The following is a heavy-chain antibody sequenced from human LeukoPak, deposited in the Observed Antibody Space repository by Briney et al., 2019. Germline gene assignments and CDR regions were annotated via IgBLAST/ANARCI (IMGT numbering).Heavy chain of an antibody. D-gene: IGHD3-16*01. J-gene: IGHJ3*02. CDR3: ARAFGMTHDAFDI. CDR2: IIPIFGTA. CDR1: RGTFSSYA. Sequence: SVNVSCKASRGTFSSYAISWVRQAPGQPLEWMGRIIPIFGTANYAQKFQARVTITADKSTSTAYMELSSLRSEDTAVYYCARAFGMTHDAFDIWGQGTMVTVS. V-gene: IGHV1-69*06.